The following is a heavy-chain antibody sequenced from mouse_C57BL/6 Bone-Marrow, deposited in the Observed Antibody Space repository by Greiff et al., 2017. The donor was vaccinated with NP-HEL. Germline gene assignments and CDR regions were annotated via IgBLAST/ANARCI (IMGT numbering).Heavy chain of an antibody. Sequence: QVQLQQPGAELVKPGASVKMSCKASGYTFTSYWITWVKQRPGQGLEWIGDLYPGSGSTNYNEKFKSKATLTVDTSSSTAYMQLSSLTSEDSAVYYCARGGITTVVDYWGQGTTLTVSS. CDR1: GYTFTSYW. CDR3: ARGGITTVVDY. J-gene: IGHJ2*01. CDR2: LYPGSGST. V-gene: IGHV1-55*01. D-gene: IGHD1-1*01.